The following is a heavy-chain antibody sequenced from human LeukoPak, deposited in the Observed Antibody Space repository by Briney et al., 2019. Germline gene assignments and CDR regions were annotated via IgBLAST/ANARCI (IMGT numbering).Heavy chain of an antibody. CDR1: GYTFTSYG. Sequence: ASVKVSCKASGYTFTSYGISWVRQAPGQGLKWMGWISAYNGNTNYAQKLQGRVTMTTDTSTSTAYMELRSLRSDDTAVYYCARDIVVVPAAIPFYYYGMDVWGQGTTVTVSS. D-gene: IGHD2-2*01. J-gene: IGHJ6*02. CDR3: ARDIVVVPAAIPFYYYGMDV. CDR2: ISAYNGNT. V-gene: IGHV1-18*01.